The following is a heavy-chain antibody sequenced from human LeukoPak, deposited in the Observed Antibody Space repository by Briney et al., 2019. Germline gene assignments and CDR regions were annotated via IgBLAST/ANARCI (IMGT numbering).Heavy chain of an antibody. CDR2: ISTSSSTI. D-gene: IGHD2-2*01. Sequence: GGSLRLSCAASGFTFSTYRMNWVRQAPGKGLEWISYISTSSSTIYYADSVKGRFTISRDNANNSLYLQMNSLRAEDTAVYYCARDQCTSCHGAGGHGMDVWGQGTTVTVSS. V-gene: IGHV3-48*01. CDR1: GFTFSTYR. J-gene: IGHJ6*02. CDR3: ARDQCTSCHGAGGHGMDV.